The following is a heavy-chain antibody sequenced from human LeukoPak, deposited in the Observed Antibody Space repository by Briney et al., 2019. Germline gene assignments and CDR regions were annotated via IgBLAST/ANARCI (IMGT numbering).Heavy chain of an antibody. CDR2: INPDSGGT. Sequence: GASVKVSCKAFGYTFTGYYIHWVRPASGQGLEWLGWINPDSGGTNYAQKFQGRVTVTRDTSISTAYMDLSSLRSDDTAVYYCARDIASTSDGSDYWGQGTLVTVSS. CDR3: ARDIASTSDGSDY. V-gene: IGHV1-2*02. CDR1: GYTFTGYY. J-gene: IGHJ4*02. D-gene: IGHD6-13*01.